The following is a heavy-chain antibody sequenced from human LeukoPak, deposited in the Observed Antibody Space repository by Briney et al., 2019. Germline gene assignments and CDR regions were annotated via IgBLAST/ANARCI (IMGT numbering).Heavy chain of an antibody. CDR1: GGSISSGGYY. Sequence: SQTLSLTCTVSGGSISSGGYYWSWLRQHPGTGLEWIGYIYYSGSTYYNPSLKSRVTISVDTSKNQFSLKLSSVTAADTAVYYCARDGASYCSSTSCWFDPWGQGTLVTVSS. CDR2: IYYSGST. J-gene: IGHJ5*02. V-gene: IGHV4-31*03. D-gene: IGHD2-2*01. CDR3: ARDGASYCSSTSCWFDP.